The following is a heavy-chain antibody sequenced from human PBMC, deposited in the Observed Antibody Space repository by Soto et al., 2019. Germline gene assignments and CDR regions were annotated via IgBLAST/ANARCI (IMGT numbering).Heavy chain of an antibody. CDR2: ILVGGST. CDR1: GFICSSYD. Sequence: GGSLRLSCAVSGFICSSYDMSWVRQAPGKGLEWVSTILVGGSTHYEDSVKGRFTISRDTSKNTVYLQMNSLTAGDTAVYYCAKATATGGGAFEIYGQGTMVTVSS. CDR3: AKATATGGGAFEI. J-gene: IGHJ3*02. V-gene: IGHV3-23*01. D-gene: IGHD2-8*02.